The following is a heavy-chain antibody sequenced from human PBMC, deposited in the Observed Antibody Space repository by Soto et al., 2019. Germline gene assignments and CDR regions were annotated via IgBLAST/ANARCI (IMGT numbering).Heavy chain of an antibody. CDR1: GGSISSSNW. Sequence: QVQLQESGPGLVKPSGTLSLTCAVSGGSISSSNWWSWVRQPPGKGLAWIGEIYHSGSTNYNPSLKSRVTISVDKSQNQFSLKLSSVTAADTAVYYCARNPVVEYSSSLALSYYYYGMDVWGQGTTVTVSS. D-gene: IGHD6-6*01. V-gene: IGHV4-4*02. J-gene: IGHJ6*02. CDR3: ARNPVVEYSSSLALSYYYYGMDV. CDR2: IYHSGST.